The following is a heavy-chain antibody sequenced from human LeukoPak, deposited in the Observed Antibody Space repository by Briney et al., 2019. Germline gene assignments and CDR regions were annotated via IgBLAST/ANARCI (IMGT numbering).Heavy chain of an antibody. Sequence: SQTLSLTCTVSGGSISSGDYYWTRIRQPPGKGLEWMGYIFYSGSMYYNPSLKSRLTISVDTSKNQFSLKLRSVTAADTAVYYCARQTTVISFDYWGQGALVTVSS. J-gene: IGHJ4*02. V-gene: IGHV4-30-4*01. D-gene: IGHD4-17*01. CDR1: GGSISSGDYY. CDR3: ARQTTVISFDY. CDR2: IFYSGSM.